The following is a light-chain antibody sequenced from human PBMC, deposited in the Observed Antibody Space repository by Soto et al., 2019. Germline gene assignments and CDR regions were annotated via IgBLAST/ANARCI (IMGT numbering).Light chain of an antibody. V-gene: IGKV3-15*01. CDR2: GAS. CDR1: RGLGSN. Sequence: EVVLTQSPATLSVSPGEKATLSCRASRGLGSNLAWYQQKPGQAPRLLIFGASTRATGIPARFSGSGSGTEFTLTISSLQSEDFAVYYCQQYNNWPPYTFGQGTKLEI. CDR3: QQYNNWPPYT. J-gene: IGKJ2*01.